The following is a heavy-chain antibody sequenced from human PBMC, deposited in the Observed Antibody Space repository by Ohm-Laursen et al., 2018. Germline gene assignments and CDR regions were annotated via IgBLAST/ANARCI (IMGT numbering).Heavy chain of an antibody. V-gene: IGHV3-23*01. D-gene: IGHD6-13*01. J-gene: IGHJ1*01. CDR1: GFTFSSYA. CDR3: ARVGSSSWYEYFQH. CDR2: ISGSGGST. Sequence: SLRLSCAASGFTFSSYAMSWVRQAPGKGLEWVSAISGSGGSTYYADSVKGRFTISRDNSKNTLYLQMNSLRAEDTAVYYCARVGSSSWYEYFQHWGQGTLVTVSS.